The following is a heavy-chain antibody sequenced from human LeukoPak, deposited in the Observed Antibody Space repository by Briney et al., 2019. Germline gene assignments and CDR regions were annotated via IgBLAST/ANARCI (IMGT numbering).Heavy chain of an antibody. V-gene: IGHV3-7*03. D-gene: IGHD6-13*01. CDR2: IKPDGTTK. CDR1: GFPFSSYS. J-gene: IGHJ4*02. Sequence: GGSLRLSCAASGFPFSSYSMTWVRQAPGRGLEWVANIKPDGTTKFYVDSVKGRFTISRDNALNSLCLQMNSLRAEDTAIYYCARSIPYGTTWYGRSDYWGQGTLVTVSS. CDR3: ARSIPYGTTWYGRSDY.